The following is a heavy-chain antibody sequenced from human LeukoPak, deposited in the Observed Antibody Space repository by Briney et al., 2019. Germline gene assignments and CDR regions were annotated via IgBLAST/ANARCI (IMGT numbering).Heavy chain of an antibody. CDR2: IYYSGST. V-gene: IGHV4-31*03. Sequence: SQTLSLTCTVSGVSLSSGGNCWSWLRHHPGKGLEWIGYIYYSGSTYYNPSLKRRVTISVDTSKNQFSLKLSSVTAADTAVYYCARDHLILIDYWGQGTLVTVSS. J-gene: IGHJ4*02. CDR1: GVSLSSGGNC. CDR3: ARDHLILIDY. D-gene: IGHD2-8*01.